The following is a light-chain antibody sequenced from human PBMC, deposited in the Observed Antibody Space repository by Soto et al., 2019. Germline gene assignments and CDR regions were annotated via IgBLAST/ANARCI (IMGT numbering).Light chain of an antibody. J-gene: IGKJ1*01. Sequence: DIQMTQSPSSLSASVGDRVTITCRASQKISTYLNWYQQKPGRAPKVLIYAASNLHSGVPSRFSGSGSGTDFTLTIRSLQPEDFATYYCQQSYNTPRTFGQGTKVEIK. CDR2: AAS. V-gene: IGKV1-39*01. CDR3: QQSYNTPRT. CDR1: QKISTY.